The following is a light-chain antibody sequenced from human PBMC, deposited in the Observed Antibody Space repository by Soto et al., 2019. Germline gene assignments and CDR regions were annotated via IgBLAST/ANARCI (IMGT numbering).Light chain of an antibody. CDR1: SFNIGDDS. CDR2: DDN. V-gene: IGLV1-51*01. CDR3: GSWDSSLSAYV. J-gene: IGLJ1*01. Sequence: QSLLTQPPSVSAAPGQKVTVSSPVSSFNIGDDSVSWYQQLPGTAPNLLIYDDNKRPSGIPDRFSGSKSGTSATLGITGFQTGDEADYYCGSWDSSLSAYVFGTGTKVTVL.